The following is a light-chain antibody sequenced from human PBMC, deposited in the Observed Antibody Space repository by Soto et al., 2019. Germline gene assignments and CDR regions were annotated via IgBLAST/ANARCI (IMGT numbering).Light chain of an antibody. V-gene: IGKV1-6*01. CDR3: LQHYNFPRT. J-gene: IGKJ1*01. Sequence: AIQMTQSPSSLSASVGDKITISCRASQDIRKDLSWYQQKSGKAPKPLIHAASSLQSGVPSRFSGSGSVTDYTLTISSLQPEDFATYYCLQHYNFPRTFGQGTKVEIK. CDR1: QDIRKD. CDR2: AAS.